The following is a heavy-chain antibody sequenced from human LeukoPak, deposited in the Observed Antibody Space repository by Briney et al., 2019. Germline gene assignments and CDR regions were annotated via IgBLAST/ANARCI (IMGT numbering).Heavy chain of an antibody. CDR1: GFTFSSYA. D-gene: IGHD3-3*01. CDR3: DTEYFDKWSGYYY. CDR2: ISGSGGST. V-gene: IGHV3-23*01. J-gene: IGHJ4*02. Sequence: GGSLRLSCAASGFTFSSYAMSWGRQAPGKGLEWVSAISGSGGSTYYADSVKGRFTIPRDNSTNTLYLQMNRLRAEDTAVYYCDTEYFDKWSGYYYWGQGTLVTVSS.